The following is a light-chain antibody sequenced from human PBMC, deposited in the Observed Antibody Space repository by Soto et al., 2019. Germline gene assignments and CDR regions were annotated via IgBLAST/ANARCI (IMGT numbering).Light chain of an antibody. V-gene: IGKV3-20*01. CDR2: GAS. CDR3: QQYGSSPPIT. CDR1: QSVSSSY. Sequence: EIVLTQSPRTLSLSPGERATLSCRASQSVSSSYLAWYQQKPGQAPRLLIYGASSRATGIPDRFSGSGSGTDFTLTISRLEPEVFAVYYCQQYGSSPPITFGQGTRLEIK. J-gene: IGKJ5*01.